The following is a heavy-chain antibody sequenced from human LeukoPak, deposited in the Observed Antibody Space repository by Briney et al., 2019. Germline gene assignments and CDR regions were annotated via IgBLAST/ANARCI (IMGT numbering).Heavy chain of an antibody. CDR2: IYSDGSST. D-gene: IGHD3-16*01. J-gene: IGHJ4*02. CDR3: ARATGGASDY. CDR1: GFTFSNYW. Sequence: GGSLRLSCAASGFTFSNYWMHWVRQVPGKGLVWVSHIYSDGSSTGYADSVKGRFTISRDNAKNTLYLQMNSLRAEDTAVYYCARATGGASDYWGQGTLVTVSS. V-gene: IGHV3-74*01.